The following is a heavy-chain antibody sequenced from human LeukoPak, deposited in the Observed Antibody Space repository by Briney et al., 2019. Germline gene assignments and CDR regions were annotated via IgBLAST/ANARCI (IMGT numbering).Heavy chain of an antibody. CDR1: GFTVSSNY. CDR2: IYSGGST. J-gene: IGHJ4*02. V-gene: IGHV3-53*05. CDR3: ARGRITWFGELLTNFDY. Sequence: GGSLRLSCAASGFTVSSNYMSWVRQAPGKGLEWVSIIYSGGSTFYADSVKGRFTISRDNSKNTLYLQMGSLRAEDMAVYYCARGRITWFGELLTNFDYWGQGTLVTVSS. D-gene: IGHD3-10*01.